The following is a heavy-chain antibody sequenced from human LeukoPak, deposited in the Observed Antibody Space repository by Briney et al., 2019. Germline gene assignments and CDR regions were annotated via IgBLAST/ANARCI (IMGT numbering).Heavy chain of an antibody. CDR2: IYYSGST. D-gene: IGHD6-19*01. J-gene: IGHJ5*01. CDR1: GGSISSYY. Sequence: SETLSLTCTVSGGSISSYYWSWIRQPPGKGLEWIGYIYYSGSTNYNPSLKSRVTISVDTSQNQFSLKLSSVHAADRAVYCCARATDRYSAGLYYRSGWIDPWGQATPVTVSS. CDR3: ARATDRYSAGLYYRSGWIDP. V-gene: IGHV4-59*01.